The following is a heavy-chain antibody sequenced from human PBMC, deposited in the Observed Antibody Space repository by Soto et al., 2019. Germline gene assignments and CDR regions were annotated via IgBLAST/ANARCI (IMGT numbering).Heavy chain of an antibody. CDR2: IWYDGTNK. CDR3: ATLRDHVGL. Sequence: QVQLVESGGGVVQPGTSLTLSCAASGFTFGAYGMHWVRQAPGKGLEWVANIWYDGTNKNYPDSVKGRFTISRDNSKNTLYLQMNSLRAEDTAVYYCATLRDHVGLWGRGTLVTVSS. J-gene: IGHJ2*01. CDR1: GFTFGAYG. V-gene: IGHV3-33*01. D-gene: IGHD3-16*01.